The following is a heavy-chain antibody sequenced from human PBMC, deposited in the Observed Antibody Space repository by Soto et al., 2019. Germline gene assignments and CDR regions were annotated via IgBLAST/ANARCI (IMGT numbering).Heavy chain of an antibody. CDR2: ISSNVGST. CDR3: ARLGLGYCSSTSCRHDAFDI. V-gene: IGHV3-64*01. CDR1: GFTFSSYA. Sequence: EVQLVESGGGLVQPGGSLRLSCAASGFTFSSYAMHWVRQAPGKGLEYVSAISSNVGSTYYANSVKGRFTISRDNSKNTLYLQMGSLRAEDMAVYYCARLGLGYCSSTSCRHDAFDIWGQGTMVTVSS. J-gene: IGHJ3*02. D-gene: IGHD2-2*01.